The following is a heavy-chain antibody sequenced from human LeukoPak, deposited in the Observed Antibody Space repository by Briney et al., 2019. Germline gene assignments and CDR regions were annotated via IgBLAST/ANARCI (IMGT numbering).Heavy chain of an antibody. J-gene: IGHJ4*02. CDR2: IHTSGTT. CDR1: GGSMSSYY. V-gene: IGHV4-4*07. D-gene: IGHD3-22*01. CDR3: ARAVVLYYFDY. Sequence: PSETLSLTCTVSGGSMSSYYWSFIRQSAGTGLEWLGRIHTSGTTWYNPSLKSRVTISVDTSQNQFSLKLTSVTAADTAVYYCARAVVLYYFDYWGQGTLVTVSS.